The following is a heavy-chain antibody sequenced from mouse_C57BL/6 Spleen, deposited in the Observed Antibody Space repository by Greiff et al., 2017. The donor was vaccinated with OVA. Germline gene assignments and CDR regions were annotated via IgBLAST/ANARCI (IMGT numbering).Heavy chain of an antibody. V-gene: IGHV1-42*01. CDR1: GYSFTGYY. CDR3: ARRSITTVVANAMDY. CDR2: INPSTGGT. D-gene: IGHD1-1*01. Sequence: VQLQQSGPELVKPGASVKISCKASGYSFTGYYMNWVKQSPEKSLEWIGEINPSTGGTTYNQKFKAKATLTVDKSSSTAYMQLKSLTSEDSAVYYCARRSITTVVANAMDYWGQGTSVTVSS. J-gene: IGHJ4*01.